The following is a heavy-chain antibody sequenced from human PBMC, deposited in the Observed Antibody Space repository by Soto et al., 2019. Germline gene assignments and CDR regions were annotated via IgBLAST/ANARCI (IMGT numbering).Heavy chain of an antibody. Sequence: QVQLVQSGAEVKKPGSSVKVSCKASGGTSSSYAISWVRQAPGQGLEWMGGIIPIFGTANYAQKFQGRVTITADKSTSTAYMELSSLRSEDTAVYYCARETVTIFGVVIRGYFDYWGQGTLVTVSS. CDR2: IIPIFGTA. V-gene: IGHV1-69*06. J-gene: IGHJ4*02. CDR1: GGTSSSYA. D-gene: IGHD3-3*01. CDR3: ARETVTIFGVVIRGYFDY.